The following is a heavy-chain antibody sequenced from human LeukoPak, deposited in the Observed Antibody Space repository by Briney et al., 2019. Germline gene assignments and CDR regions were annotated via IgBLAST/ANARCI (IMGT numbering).Heavy chain of an antibody. Sequence: GGSLRLSCAATGFTFSNYAMHWVRQAPGKGLEWVAYMRSDGSTKYYADSVKGRFTISRDNSKNTLYVQMNSLRAEDTAVYYCAKGYDSSGFYLDYWGQGTLVTVSS. CDR1: GFTFSNYA. J-gene: IGHJ4*02. V-gene: IGHV3-30*02. CDR2: MRSDGSTK. CDR3: AKGYDSSGFYLDY. D-gene: IGHD3-22*01.